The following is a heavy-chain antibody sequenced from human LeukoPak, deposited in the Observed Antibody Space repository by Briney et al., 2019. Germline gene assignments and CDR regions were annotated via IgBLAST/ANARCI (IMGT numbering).Heavy chain of an antibody. CDR2: IIPIFGTA. J-gene: IGHJ4*02. CDR3: ASSGIAVAGFYY. V-gene: IGHV1-69*13. Sequence: ASVKVSCMASGGTFSSYAISWVRQAPGQGLEWVGGIIPIFGTANYAQKFQGRVTITADESTSTAYMELSSLRSEDTAVYYCASSGIAVAGFYYWGQGTLVTVSS. D-gene: IGHD6-19*01. CDR1: GGTFSSYA.